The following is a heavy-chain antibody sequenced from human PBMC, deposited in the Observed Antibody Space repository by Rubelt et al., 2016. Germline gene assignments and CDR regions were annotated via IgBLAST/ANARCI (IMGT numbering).Heavy chain of an antibody. CDR1: GGTFSSYA. CDR2: INPNSCGT. V-gene: IGHV1-2*06. D-gene: IGHD6-13*01. CDR3: ARIPRIAATVDY. Sequence: QVQLVQSGAEVKKPGSSVKVSCKASGGTFSSYAISWVRQAPGQGLEWMGRINPNSCGTNYAQKFQGRVTMTRDTSISTADMELSRLRSDETAVYYCARIPRIAATVDYWGQGTLVTVSS. J-gene: IGHJ4*02.